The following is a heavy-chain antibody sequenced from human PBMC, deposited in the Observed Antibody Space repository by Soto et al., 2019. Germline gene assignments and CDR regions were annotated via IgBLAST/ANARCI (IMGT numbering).Heavy chain of an antibody. Sequence: PSETLSLTCAVSGGSIRSNNWWSWVRQPPGKGLEWIGEIFHSGSTNYNPSLKTRVTISVDKSKNQFSLKLSSVTAADTAVYYCARGTTVTFYGMDVWGQGTTVTVS. D-gene: IGHD4-17*01. CDR3: ARGTTVTFYGMDV. V-gene: IGHV4-4*02. CDR2: IFHSGST. J-gene: IGHJ6*02. CDR1: GGSIRSNNW.